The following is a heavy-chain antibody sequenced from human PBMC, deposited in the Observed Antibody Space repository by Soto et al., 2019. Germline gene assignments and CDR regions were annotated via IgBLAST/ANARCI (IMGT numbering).Heavy chain of an antibody. CDR3: ARDEVPAANWLDP. CDR1: GYTFINYG. CDR2: ISGYNGDT. J-gene: IGHJ5*02. D-gene: IGHD2-2*01. Sequence: QVQLVQSAAEVKKPGASVKVSCKASGYTFINYGITWVRQAPGQGLEWMGWISGYNGDTNYAQKFQGRLTMTTDTSTSTAYMELRSLRSDDTAIYYCARDEVPAANWLDPWGQGTLVTVSS. V-gene: IGHV1-18*01.